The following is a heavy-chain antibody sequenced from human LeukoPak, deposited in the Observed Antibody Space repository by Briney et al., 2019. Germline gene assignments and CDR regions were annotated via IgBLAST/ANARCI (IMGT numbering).Heavy chain of an antibody. Sequence: GASVKVSCKASGYTFTSYDINWVRQATGQGLEWMGWVNPNSGNTGSAQKFQGRVTMTRNTSISTAYMELSSLRSEDTAVYYCARGAVVVPAAYNWFDPWGQGTLVTVSS. CDR3: ARGAVVVPAAYNWFDP. CDR2: VNPNSGNT. J-gene: IGHJ5*02. D-gene: IGHD2-2*01. CDR1: GYTFTSYD. V-gene: IGHV1-8*01.